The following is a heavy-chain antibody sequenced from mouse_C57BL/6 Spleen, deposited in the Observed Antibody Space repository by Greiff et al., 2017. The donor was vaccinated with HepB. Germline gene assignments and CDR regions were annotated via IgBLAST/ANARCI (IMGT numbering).Heavy chain of an antibody. J-gene: IGHJ3*01. V-gene: IGHV1-50*01. CDR3: ARRATVVQRECAF. D-gene: IGHD1-1*01. CDR1: GYTFTSYW. CDR2: IDPSDSYT. Sequence: QVQLKQPGAELVKPGASVKLSCKASGYTFTSYWMQWVKQRPGQGLEWIGEIDPSDSYTNYNQKFKGKATLTVDTSSSTAYMQLSSLTSEDSAVYFCARRATVVQRECAFWGQGTLVTVSA.